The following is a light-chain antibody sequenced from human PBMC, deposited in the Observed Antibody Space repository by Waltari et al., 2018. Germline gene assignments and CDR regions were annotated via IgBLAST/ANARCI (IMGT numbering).Light chain of an antibody. V-gene: IGKV1-39*01. CDR2: AAS. CDR1: QNINSF. J-gene: IGKJ1*01. CDR3: QQSYSTWT. Sequence: DIQMTQSPSSLSASVGDRVTITCRASQNINSFFNLYQQKPGRAPKLLIYAASSLHSGVPSRFSGSGSGTDYTLTISSLQPEDFATYYCQQSYSTWTSGQGTKVEIK.